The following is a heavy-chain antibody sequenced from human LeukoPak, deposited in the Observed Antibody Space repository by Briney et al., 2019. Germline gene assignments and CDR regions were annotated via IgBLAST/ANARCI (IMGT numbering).Heavy chain of an antibody. Sequence: GGSLRLSCAASGFTFSDYYMSWIRQAPGKGLEWVSFISSSGSYTHYADSVKGRFTISRDNAKNSLYLQMNSLRAEDTAVYYCARGGGATPWDYWGQGTLVTVSS. CDR3: ARGGGATPWDY. CDR1: GFTFSDYY. CDR2: ISSSGSYT. D-gene: IGHD3-16*01. V-gene: IGHV3-11*06. J-gene: IGHJ4*02.